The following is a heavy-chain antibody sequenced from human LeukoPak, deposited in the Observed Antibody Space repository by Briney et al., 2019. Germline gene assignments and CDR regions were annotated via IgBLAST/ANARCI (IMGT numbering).Heavy chain of an antibody. CDR3: ARFVGACSGGSCYSDY. CDR2: IYPGDSDT. J-gene: IGHJ4*02. D-gene: IGHD2-15*01. CDR1: RYILTSYW. Sequence: GESLKISCKGSRYILTSYWIGWVRQMPGKGLEWMRIIYPGDSDTRYSPSFQGQVTISADKSISTAYLQWNSLKASDTAMYYCARFVGACSGGSCYSDYWGQGTLVTVSS. V-gene: IGHV5-51*01.